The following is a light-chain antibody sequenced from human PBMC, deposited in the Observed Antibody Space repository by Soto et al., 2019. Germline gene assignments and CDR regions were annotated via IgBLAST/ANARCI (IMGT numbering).Light chain of an antibody. CDR2: DAS. CDR1: QDISNY. Sequence: DIQMTQSPSSLSASVGDRVTITCQASQDISNYLNWYQQKLGKAPKLLIYDASNLETGGPSRFRGSGSGTDFTFTISSLQPEDIATYYCQKYDNLPFAFGPGTKVDIK. V-gene: IGKV1-33*01. CDR3: QKYDNLPFA. J-gene: IGKJ3*01.